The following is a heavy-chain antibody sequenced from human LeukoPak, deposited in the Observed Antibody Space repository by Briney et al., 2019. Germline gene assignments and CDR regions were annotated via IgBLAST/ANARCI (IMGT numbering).Heavy chain of an antibody. CDR3: ARDQEGFDY. CDR1: GYTFTNNY. CDR2: IYPRDGST. Sequence: ASVTVSCKASGYTFTNNYLHWVRQAPGQGLEWMGMIYPRDGSTSYAQNFQGRVTVTRDTSTTTVHMELRGLRSEDAAVYYCARDQEGFDYWGQGTVVTVSS. V-gene: IGHV1-46*01. J-gene: IGHJ4*02.